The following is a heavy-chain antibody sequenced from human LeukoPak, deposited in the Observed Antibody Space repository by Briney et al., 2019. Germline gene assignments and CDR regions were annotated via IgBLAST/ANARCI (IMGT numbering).Heavy chain of an antibody. CDR2: FNPNSGGT. CDR3: ARGYAYFDY. D-gene: IGHD2-2*01. CDR1: GYTLTDYY. J-gene: IGHJ4*02. Sequence: ASVKVSCKASGYTLTDYYVHWVRLAPGQGLEWMGWFNPNSGGTNFAQKFQGRVTMTGDTSINTAYMELTRLTSDDTAVYCCARGYAYFDYWGQGTLVTVPS. V-gene: IGHV1-2*02.